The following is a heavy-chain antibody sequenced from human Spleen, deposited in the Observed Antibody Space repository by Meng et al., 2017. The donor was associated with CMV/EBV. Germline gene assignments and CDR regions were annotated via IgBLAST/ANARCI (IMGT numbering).Heavy chain of an antibody. CDR3: TRFDD. J-gene: IGHJ4*02. CDR1: GFSFSTYA. V-gene: IGHV3-30-3*01. Sequence: GSLKISCVASGFSFSTYAMYWVRQAPGKGLEWVALMSYDGTKIFYADSVKGRFTISRDNPKNTLYLQMNSLRPDDTAVYFCTRFDDWGQGTLVTVSS. CDR2: MSYDGTKI.